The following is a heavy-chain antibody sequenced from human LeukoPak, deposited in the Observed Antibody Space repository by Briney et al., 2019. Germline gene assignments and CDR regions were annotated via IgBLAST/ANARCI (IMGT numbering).Heavy chain of an antibody. V-gene: IGHV4-38-2*01. CDR1: GYSISSGYY. Sequence: SETLSLTCAVPGYSISSGYYWGCIRQPPGKGLEEIGSIYRSGSTYYNPSLKSRVTISVDTSNNQFSLKLSSVTAADTAVYYCARGQYSSSSGYGYYYYYYMDVWGKGTTVSVSS. D-gene: IGHD6-6*01. CDR2: IYRSGST. J-gene: IGHJ6*03. CDR3: ARGQYSSSSGYGYYYYYYMDV.